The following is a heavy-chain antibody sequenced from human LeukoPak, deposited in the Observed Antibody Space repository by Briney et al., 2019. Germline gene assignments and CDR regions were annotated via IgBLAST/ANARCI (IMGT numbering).Heavy chain of an antibody. V-gene: IGHV1-69*01. Sequence: SVKVSCKASGGTFSSYAISWVRQAPGQGLEWMGGIIPIFGTANYAQKFQGRVTITADDSTSTAYMELSSLRSEDTAVYYCARDTGEYQLPLGWFDPWGQGTLVTVSS. CDR3: ARDTGEYQLPLGWFDP. J-gene: IGHJ5*02. D-gene: IGHD2-2*01. CDR2: IIPIFGTA. CDR1: GGTFSSYA.